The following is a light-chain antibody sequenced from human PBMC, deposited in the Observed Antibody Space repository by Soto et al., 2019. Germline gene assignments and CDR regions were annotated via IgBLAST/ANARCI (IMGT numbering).Light chain of an antibody. CDR3: QQRSKWPIT. Sequence: DIVLTQSPATLSLSPGERATLSCRASQSVSTYLAWYQQKPGQAPRLFIYDASNRATGIPARFSGSGSGTDFTLTTSSLEPEDFAVYYCQQRSKWPITFGQGTKVDIK. CDR1: QSVSTY. J-gene: IGKJ1*01. V-gene: IGKV3-11*01. CDR2: DAS.